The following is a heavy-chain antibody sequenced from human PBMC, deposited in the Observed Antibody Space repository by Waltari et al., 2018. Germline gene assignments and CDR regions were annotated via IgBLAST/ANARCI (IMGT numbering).Heavy chain of an antibody. CDR1: GGSISSGGYY. CDR3: ARVYSSGWYGAFDI. V-gene: IGHV4-31*03. J-gene: IGHJ3*02. CDR2: IYYSGST. Sequence: QVQLQESGPGLVKPSQTLSLTCPVPGGSISSGGYYWSWIRQHPGKGLEWIGYIYYSGSTYYNPSLKSRVTISVDTSKNQFSLKLSSVTAADTAVYYCARVYSSGWYGAFDIWGQGTMVTVSS. D-gene: IGHD6-19*01.